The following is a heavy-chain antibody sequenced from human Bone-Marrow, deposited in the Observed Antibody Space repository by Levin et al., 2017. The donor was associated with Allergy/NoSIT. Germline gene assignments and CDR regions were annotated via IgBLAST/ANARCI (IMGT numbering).Heavy chain of an antibody. CDR2: ISYSGST. J-gene: IGHJ6*02. D-gene: IGHD2-8*02. CDR3: ATVPVYGMDV. CDR1: GAFISNYY. Sequence: SETLSLTCTISGAFISNYYWSWIRQPPGKGLEWIGFISYSGSTTYNPSLDSRTIISIDLSKNNFSLRLRSVTAADTAVYYCATVPVYGMDVWGQGTTVTVS. V-gene: IGHV4-59*01.